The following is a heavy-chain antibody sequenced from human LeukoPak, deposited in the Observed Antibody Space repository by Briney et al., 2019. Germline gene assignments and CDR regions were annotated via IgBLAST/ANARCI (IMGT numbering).Heavy chain of an antibody. V-gene: IGHV4-61*02. Sequence: TLSLTCAVSGGSIRSGSYYWGWIRQPAGKGLEWIGRIHSSGSTNYNPSLKSRVSISADTSKNQFSLKLTSVTAADTAVYYCARDGDYGDYEYWGQGTLVTVSS. D-gene: IGHD4-17*01. CDR3: ARDGDYGDYEY. J-gene: IGHJ4*02. CDR1: GGSIRSGSYY. CDR2: IHSSGST.